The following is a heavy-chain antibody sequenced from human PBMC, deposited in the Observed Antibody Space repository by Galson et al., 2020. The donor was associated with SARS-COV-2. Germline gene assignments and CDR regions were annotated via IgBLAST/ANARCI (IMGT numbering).Heavy chain of an antibody. CDR1: GFTLSSYA. Sequence: GESLKISCAASGFTLSSYAMHWVRQAPGIGLEWVAVISYDGSNKYYADSVQGRFTISRDNSKNTLYLQMNSLRAEDTAVYYCARGYSGSYLTYFQHWGQGTLVTVSS. CDR2: ISYDGSNK. CDR3: ARGYSGSYLTYFQH. D-gene: IGHD1-26*01. J-gene: IGHJ1*01. V-gene: IGHV3-30-3*01.